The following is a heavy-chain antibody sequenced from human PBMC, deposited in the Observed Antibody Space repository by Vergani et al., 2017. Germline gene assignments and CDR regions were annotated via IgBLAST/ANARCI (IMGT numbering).Heavy chain of an antibody. CDR2: IYSGGST. CDR3: ARGRIVATIQSGYFDL. Sequence: EVQLVESGGGLIQPGGSLRLSCAASGFTVSSNYMSWVRQAPGKGLEWVSVIYSGGSTYYADSVKSRFTISSDNSKNTLYLQMNSLRAEDTAVYYCARGRIVATIQSGYFDLWGRGTLVTVSS. J-gene: IGHJ2*01. D-gene: IGHD5-12*01. V-gene: IGHV3-53*01. CDR1: GFTVSSNY.